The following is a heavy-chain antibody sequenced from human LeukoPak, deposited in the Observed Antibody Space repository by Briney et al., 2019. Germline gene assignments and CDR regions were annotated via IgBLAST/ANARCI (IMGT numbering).Heavy chain of an antibody. D-gene: IGHD6-13*01. CDR1: GGSVSGGSISSYY. V-gene: IGHV4-59*12. J-gene: IGHJ4*02. CDR2: IAYTGST. Sequence: SETLSLTCTVSGGSVSGGSISSYYWSWIRQPPGKGLEWIGFIAYTGSTNYNPSLKSRVTISVDTSKNQFSLKLSSVTAADTAVYYCATTRAAAGTSELGSPYVDYWGQGTLVTVSS. CDR3: ATTRAAAGTSELGSPYVDY.